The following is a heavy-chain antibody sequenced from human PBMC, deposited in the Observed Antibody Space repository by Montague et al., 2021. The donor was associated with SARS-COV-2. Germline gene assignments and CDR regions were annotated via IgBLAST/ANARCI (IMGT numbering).Heavy chain of an antibody. J-gene: IGHJ2*01. CDR2: IYYSGTT. Sequence: SETLSLTCTVSGGSISSSSYKWGWIRQPPGKGLEWIGSIYYSGTTFYNPSLRSRVTMSVDTSKNQFSLRLSSVTAADTAVFYCAREDAGDWHFDLWGRGTLVTVSS. CDR3: AREDAGDWHFDL. CDR1: GGSISSSSYK. D-gene: IGHD2-8*02. V-gene: IGHV4-39*02.